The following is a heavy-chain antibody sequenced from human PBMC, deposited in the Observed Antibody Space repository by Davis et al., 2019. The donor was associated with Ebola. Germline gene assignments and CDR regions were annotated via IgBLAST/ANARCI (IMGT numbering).Heavy chain of an antibody. J-gene: IGHJ6*04. V-gene: IGHV1-69*10. CDR1: GGPFSRYA. Sequence: SVKVSCKTSGGPFSRYAISWVRQAPGQGLEWMGGIIAIFDIRKYAQKFQGRVTMTRNTSISTAYMELSSLRSEDTAVYYCASGLWGSRGMDVWGKGTTVTVSS. D-gene: IGHD3-16*01. CDR3: ASGLWGSRGMDV. CDR2: IIAIFDIR.